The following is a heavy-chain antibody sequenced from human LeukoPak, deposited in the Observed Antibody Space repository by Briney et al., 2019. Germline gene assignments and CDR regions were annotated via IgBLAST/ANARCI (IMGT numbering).Heavy chain of an antibody. CDR1: GGSISSSSYY. J-gene: IGHJ5*02. D-gene: IGHD5-18*01. V-gene: IGHV4-39*01. CDR3: ARPPYVDTAMIWFAP. CDR2: IYYSGST. Sequence: SETLSLTGTVSGGSISSSSYYWGWIRQPPGKGLEWIGSIYYSGSTYYNPSLKSRVTISVDTSKNQFSLKLSSVTAADTAVYYCARPPYVDTAMIWFAPWGQGTLVTVSS.